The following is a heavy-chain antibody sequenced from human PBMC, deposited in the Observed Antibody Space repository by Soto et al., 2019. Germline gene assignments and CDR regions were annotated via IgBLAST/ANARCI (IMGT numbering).Heavy chain of an antibody. J-gene: IGHJ5*02. D-gene: IGHD2-2*01. CDR3: ASVPGP. V-gene: IGHV4-30-2*01. CDR1: GGSISSGGYS. Sequence: QLLESGSGLVKPSQTLSLTCAVSGGSISSGGYSWSWIRQPPGKGLEWIGYIYHSGITYYNPSLKSRVTISVDRSKNQFSLQLSSVTAADPAVYYCASVPGPWGQGTLVIVSS. CDR2: IYHSGIT.